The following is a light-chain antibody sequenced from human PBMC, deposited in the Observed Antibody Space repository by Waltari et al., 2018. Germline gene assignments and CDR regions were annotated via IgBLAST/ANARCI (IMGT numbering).Light chain of an antibody. J-gene: IGKJ1*01. Sequence: DIVMTPSPDSLAVSLGEGATINCKSSQSVLYSSSNKSYLTWYQQKPGQPPKLLIYWASTRESGVPDRFSGSGSGTDFTLTIRSLQAEDVAVYYCHQYYSTPWTFGQGTKVEIK. CDR1: QSVLYSSSNKSY. V-gene: IGKV4-1*01. CDR3: HQYYSTPWT. CDR2: WAS.